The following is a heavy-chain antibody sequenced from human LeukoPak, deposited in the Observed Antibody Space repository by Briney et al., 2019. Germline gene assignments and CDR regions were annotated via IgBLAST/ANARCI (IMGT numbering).Heavy chain of an antibody. CDR3: ARDRQVVPAAINYDWFDP. V-gene: IGHV1-69*13. J-gene: IGHJ5*02. CDR2: IIPIFGTA. CDR1: GGTFSSYA. D-gene: IGHD2-2*02. Sequence: SVKVSCKASGGTFSSYAISWVRQAPGQGLEWMGGIIPIFGTASYAQKFQGRVTITADESTSTAYMELSSLRSEDTAVYYCARDRQVVPAAINYDWFDPWGQGTLVTVSS.